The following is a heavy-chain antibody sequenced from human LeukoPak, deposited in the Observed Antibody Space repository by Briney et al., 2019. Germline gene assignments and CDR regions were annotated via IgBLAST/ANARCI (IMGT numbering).Heavy chain of an antibody. Sequence: GSLRLSCVDSGITFSRYWMSWVRQAPGKGLEWVAVISYDGSNKYYADSVKGRFTISRDNSKNTLYLQMNSLRAEDTAVYYCARGGPYDSSGYHDYWGQGTLVTVSS. CDR2: ISYDGSNK. J-gene: IGHJ4*02. CDR1: GITFSRYW. CDR3: ARGGPYDSSGYHDY. V-gene: IGHV3-30*03. D-gene: IGHD3-22*01.